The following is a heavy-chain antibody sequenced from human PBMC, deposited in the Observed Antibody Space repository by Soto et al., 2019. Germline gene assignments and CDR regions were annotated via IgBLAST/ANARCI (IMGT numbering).Heavy chain of an antibody. J-gene: IGHJ6*02. CDR2: ITSGGST. V-gene: IGHV3-66*01. CDR3: ARENYYYGMDV. CDR1: GFTVSVNL. Sequence: EVQLVESGGGLVQPGGSLRLSCAASGFTVSVNLMNWVRQAPGKGLEWVSVITSGGSTAYADSVKGRFTISRDISKNTLYLQMNSLRAEDTAVYYCARENYYYGMDVWGQGTTVTVSS.